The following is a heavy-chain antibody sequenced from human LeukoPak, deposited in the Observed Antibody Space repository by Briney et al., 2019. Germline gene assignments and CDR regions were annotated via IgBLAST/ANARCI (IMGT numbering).Heavy chain of an antibody. D-gene: IGHD3-22*01. CDR2: ISCSGSTI. V-gene: IGHV3-48*03. Sequence: GGSLRLSCAASGFTFSSYEMNWVRQAPGKGLEWVSYISCSGSTIYYADSVKGRFTISRDNAKNSLYLQMNSLRAEDTAVYYCARDLTYYYDSSGSWGSYWGQGTLVTVSS. J-gene: IGHJ4*02. CDR3: ARDLTYYYDSSGSWGSY. CDR1: GFTFSSYE.